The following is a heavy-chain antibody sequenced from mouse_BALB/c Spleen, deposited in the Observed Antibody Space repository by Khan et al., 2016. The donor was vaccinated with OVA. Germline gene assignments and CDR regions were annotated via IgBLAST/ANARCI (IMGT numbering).Heavy chain of an antibody. D-gene: IGHD2-5*01. V-gene: IGHV14-3*02. Sequence: VQLQQSGAEFVKPGASVKLSCTASGFTFTDYYIHWVNQSPEQGLEWIGRIDPANGDIKYDPKFQGKATITADKSSNTVYLHLSSLTSEDTAVYYYDTLYSNPFDYWGQGTMVTVSA. CDR1: GFTFTDYY. J-gene: IGHJ3*01. CDR2: IDPANGDI. CDR3: DTLYSNPFDY.